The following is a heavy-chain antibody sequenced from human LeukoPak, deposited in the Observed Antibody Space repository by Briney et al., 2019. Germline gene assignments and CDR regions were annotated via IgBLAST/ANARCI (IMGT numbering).Heavy chain of an antibody. CDR1: GFTFSSYA. CDR2: ISGSGGST. D-gene: IGHD2-2*01. Sequence: GGSLRLSCAASGFTFSSYAMSWVRQAPGKGLEWVSAISGSGGSTYYADSVKGRFTISRDNSKNTLYLQMNSLRAEDTAVYYCAKQKPYIVVVPAAIGPLEYWGQRTLVTVSS. V-gene: IGHV3-23*01. CDR3: AKQKPYIVVVPAAIGPLEY. J-gene: IGHJ4*02.